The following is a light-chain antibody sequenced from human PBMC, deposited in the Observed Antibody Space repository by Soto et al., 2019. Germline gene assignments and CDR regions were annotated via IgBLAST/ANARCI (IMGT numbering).Light chain of an antibody. Sequence: QSVVTPPATVSASPGQSLTISCTGTSSDVGGYNYVSWYQHHTGKAPKLMIYEVSNRPSGVSNRFSGSKSGNTASLTTSALQSEDDSDYYSSSYRDTHPLLFGIGTKGTV. V-gene: IGLV2-14*01. CDR1: SSDVGGYNY. CDR2: EVS. J-gene: IGLJ1*01. CDR3: SSYRDTHPLL.